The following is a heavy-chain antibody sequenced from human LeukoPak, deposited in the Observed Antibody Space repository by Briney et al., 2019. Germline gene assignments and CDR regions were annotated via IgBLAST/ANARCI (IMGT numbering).Heavy chain of an antibody. CDR2: INPNSGGT. CDR1: GYTFTGSY. J-gene: IGHJ4*02. CDR3: ARDGGGCTFDY. D-gene: IGHD3-16*01. Sequence: ASVKVSCKASGYTFTGSYMHWVRQAPGQGLEWMGWINPNSGGTNYAQKFQGRVTMTRNTSISTAYMELSGLQSDDTAVYYCARDGGGCTFDYWGQGTLATVSS. V-gene: IGHV1-2*02.